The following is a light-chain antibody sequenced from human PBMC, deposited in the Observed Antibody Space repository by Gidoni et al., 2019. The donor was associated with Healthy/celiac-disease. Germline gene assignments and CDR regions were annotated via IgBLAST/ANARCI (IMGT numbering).Light chain of an antibody. J-gene: IGKJ4*01. CDR1: QSVSSY. Sequence: IVLTQSPATLSLSPGDRATLSCTVSQSVSSYLAWYQQKPGQAPRLLIYDASNRATGIPARFSGSGSGTDFTLTISSLEPEDFEVYYCQQRSNWPRLTFGGGTRVEIK. CDR3: QQRSNWPRLT. V-gene: IGKV3-11*01. CDR2: DAS.